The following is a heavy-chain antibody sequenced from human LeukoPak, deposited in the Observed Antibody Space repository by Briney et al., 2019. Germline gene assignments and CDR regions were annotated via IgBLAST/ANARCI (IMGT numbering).Heavy chain of an antibody. Sequence: ASVNVSCKASGYTFTSYDINWVRQATGQGLEWMGWMNPNSGNTGYAQKFQGRVTMTRNTSISTAYMELSSLRSEDTAVYYCARRGIAARLLDYWGQGTLVTVSS. CDR2: MNPNSGNT. J-gene: IGHJ4*02. CDR1: GYTFTSYD. V-gene: IGHV1-8*01. CDR3: ARRGIAARLLDY. D-gene: IGHD6-6*01.